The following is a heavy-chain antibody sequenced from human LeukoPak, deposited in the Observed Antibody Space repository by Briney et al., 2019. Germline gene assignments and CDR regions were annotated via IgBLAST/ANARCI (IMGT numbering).Heavy chain of an antibody. CDR2: ISGSGGST. D-gene: IGHD2-2*01. CDR1: GFTFSNYA. Sequence: PGGSLRLSCAASGFTFSNYAMSWVRQAPGKGLEWVSTISGSGGSTYHADSVKGRFTISGDNSKNTLYLQLNSLRAEDTAVYYCAKSTSPLYYYYGMDVWGQGTTVTVSS. V-gene: IGHV3-23*01. CDR3: AKSTSPLYYYYGMDV. J-gene: IGHJ6*02.